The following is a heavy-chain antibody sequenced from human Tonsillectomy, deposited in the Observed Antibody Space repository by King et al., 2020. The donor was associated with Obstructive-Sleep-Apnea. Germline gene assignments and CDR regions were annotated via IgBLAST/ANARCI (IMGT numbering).Heavy chain of an antibody. CDR1: GFTFSSYA. D-gene: IGHD1-26*01. V-gene: IGHV3-30*04. Sequence: VQLVESGGGVVQPGRSLRLSCAASGFTFSSYAMHWVRQAPGKGLEWVAIISYDGSNKYYADSVKGRFTISRDNSKNTLYLQMNSLRAEDTAVYYCARDRVVGATPPYWGQGTLVTVSS. J-gene: IGHJ4*02. CDR3: ARDRVVGATPPY. CDR2: ISYDGSNK.